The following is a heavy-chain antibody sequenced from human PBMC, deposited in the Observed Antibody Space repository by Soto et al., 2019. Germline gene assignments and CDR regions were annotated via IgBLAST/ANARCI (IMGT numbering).Heavy chain of an antibody. J-gene: IGHJ1*01. V-gene: IGHV1-24*01. Sequence: ASVKVSCKVSGYTLTELSMHWVRQAPGKGLEWMGGFDPEDGETIYAQKFQGRVTMTEDTSTDTAYMELSSLRSEDTAVYYCAALRCDSSGYYPSSSYFQHWGQGTLVTVSS. CDR2: FDPEDGET. CDR1: GYTLTELS. CDR3: AALRCDSSGYYPSSSYFQH. D-gene: IGHD3-22*01.